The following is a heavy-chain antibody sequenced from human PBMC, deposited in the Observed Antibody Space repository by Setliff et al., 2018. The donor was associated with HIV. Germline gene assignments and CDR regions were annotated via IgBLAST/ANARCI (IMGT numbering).Heavy chain of an antibody. CDR3: APGEGVASKYYHD. Sequence: SETLSLTCTVSDDSVSTFYWNWIRQPPGKGLEWIGFIHHTGSTVSNPSLKSRVTILMDLSRNPLSLHLASVTTADTAVYFCAPGEGVASKYYHDWGQGTLVTVSS. CDR1: DDSVSTFY. V-gene: IGHV4-59*02. J-gene: IGHJ4*01. D-gene: IGHD3-10*01. CDR2: IHHTGST.